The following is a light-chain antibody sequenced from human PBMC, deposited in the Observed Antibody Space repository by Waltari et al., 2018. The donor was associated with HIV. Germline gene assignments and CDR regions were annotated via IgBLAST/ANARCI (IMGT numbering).Light chain of an antibody. CDR3: QQYGSSPLT. J-gene: IGKJ4*01. CDR1: QSVSST. Sequence: EIVLTQSPGTLSLSPGERATLSCRASQSVSSTLAWYQQKPGQAPRLLIYDAFRRATGIPDRFSGSGSGTDFTLTINRLEPEDFAVYHCQQYGSSPLTFGGGTKVEI. V-gene: IGKV3-20*01. CDR2: DAF.